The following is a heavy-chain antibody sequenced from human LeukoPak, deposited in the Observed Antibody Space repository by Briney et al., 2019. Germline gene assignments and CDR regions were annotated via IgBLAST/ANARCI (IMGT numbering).Heavy chain of an antibody. CDR3: ARVGVGCYPFDY. D-gene: IGHD1-26*01. CDR1: GFTFSNYW. V-gene: IGHV3-74*01. CDR2: INPDGSVT. Sequence: GGSLRLSCAASGFTFSNYWMHWVRQAPGKGLVWVSRINPDGSVTSYADSVKDRFTISRDNAKNTLYLQMNSLRVEDTAGYYCARVGVGCYPFDYWGQGTLVTVPS. J-gene: IGHJ4*02.